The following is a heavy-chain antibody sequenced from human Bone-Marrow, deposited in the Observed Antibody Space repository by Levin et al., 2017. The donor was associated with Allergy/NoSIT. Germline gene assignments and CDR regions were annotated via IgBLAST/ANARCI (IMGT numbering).Heavy chain of an antibody. CDR2: ISNSGSS. D-gene: IGHD3/OR15-3a*01. CDR3: ARVRGLTMISGYFDL. Sequence: SQTLSLTCTVSGDSISTYYWSWVRQPPGKGLEWMGHISNSGSSHYNPSLKSRVTMSVDTPKQFSLKLSSVTPADTAVYYCARVRGLTMISGYFDLWGRGTLVTVSS. CDR1: GDSISTYY. V-gene: IGHV4-59*01. J-gene: IGHJ2*01.